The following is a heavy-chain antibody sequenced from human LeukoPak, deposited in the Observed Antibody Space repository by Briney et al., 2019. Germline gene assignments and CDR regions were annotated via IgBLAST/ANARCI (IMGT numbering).Heavy chain of an antibody. CDR2: INPYSGET. V-gene: IGHV1-2*02. CDR3: ARGTMNLDY. D-gene: IGHD3-22*01. J-gene: IGHJ4*02. Sequence: MGWINPYSGETMYSQKFQGRVTMTRDTSITTANMELSRLTSDDMAVYYCARGTMNLDYWGQGTLVSVSS.